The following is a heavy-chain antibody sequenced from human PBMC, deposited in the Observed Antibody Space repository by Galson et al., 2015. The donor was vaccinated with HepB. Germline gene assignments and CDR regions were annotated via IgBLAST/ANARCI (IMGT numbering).Heavy chain of an antibody. Sequence: SLRLSCAASGFIVSSNYMSWVRQAPGKGLEWVSVIFSGGVTAYPDSVKGRFTVSRDNSKSTLYLQMNTLRTEDTAVYYCAGYGGNPWGQGTRVTVSS. V-gene: IGHV3-66*02. CDR2: IFSGGVT. J-gene: IGHJ5*02. CDR3: AGYGGNP. CDR1: GFIVSSNY. D-gene: IGHD4-23*01.